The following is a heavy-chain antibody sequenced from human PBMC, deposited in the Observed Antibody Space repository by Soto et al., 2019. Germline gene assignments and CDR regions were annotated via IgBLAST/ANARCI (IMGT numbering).Heavy chain of an antibody. CDR1: GGSISSGDYY. Sequence: SETLSLTCTVSGGSISSGDYYWSWIRQPPGKGLEWIGYIYYSGSTYYNPSLKSRVTISVDTSKNQFSLKLSSVTAADTAVYYCPREVVYAIIGGAFAIWGQGTMVTVSS. J-gene: IGHJ3*02. V-gene: IGHV4-30-4*01. CDR3: PREVVYAIIGGAFAI. D-gene: IGHD2-8*02. CDR2: IYYSGST.